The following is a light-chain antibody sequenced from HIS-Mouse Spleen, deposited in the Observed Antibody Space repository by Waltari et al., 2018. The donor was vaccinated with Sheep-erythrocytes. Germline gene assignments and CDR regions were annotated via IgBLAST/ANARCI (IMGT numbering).Light chain of an antibody. CDR3: YSAADNNWV. V-gene: IGLV3-27*01. CDR2: KDS. Sequence: SYELTQPSSVSVSPGQTARITCSGAVLAKKYARWFQQKPGQAPVLVIYKDSERPSGIPARFSGSSSGTTVTLTISGAQVEDEADYYCYSAADNNWVFGGGTKLTVL. CDR1: VLAKKY. J-gene: IGLJ3*02.